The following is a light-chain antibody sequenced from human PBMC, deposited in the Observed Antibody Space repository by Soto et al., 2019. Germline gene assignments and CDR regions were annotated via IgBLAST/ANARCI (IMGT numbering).Light chain of an antibody. CDR1: SSDVGSYNL. Sequence: QSALTQPASVSGSPGQSITISCTGTSSDVGSYNLVSWYQQHPGKAPKLMIYEGSKRPSGVSNRVSGSKSGNTASLTISGLQAEDEADYYCCSYAGSSTVVFGGRTKVTVL. CDR3: CSYAGSSTVV. V-gene: IGLV2-23*01. CDR2: EGS. J-gene: IGLJ2*01.